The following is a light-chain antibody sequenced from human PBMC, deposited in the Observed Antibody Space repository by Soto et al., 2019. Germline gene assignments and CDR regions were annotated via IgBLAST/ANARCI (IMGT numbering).Light chain of an antibody. CDR1: SSDVGGYNY. CDR2: DVS. Sequence: QSALTQPASVSGSPGQSITISCTGTSSDVGGYNYVSWYQQHPGEAPKLMIYDVSNRPSGVSNHFSGSKSGNTASLTFSVLQAEDEADYYCSSYTSSSTLSVFGTGTKVTVL. CDR3: SSYTSSSTLSV. V-gene: IGLV2-14*01. J-gene: IGLJ1*01.